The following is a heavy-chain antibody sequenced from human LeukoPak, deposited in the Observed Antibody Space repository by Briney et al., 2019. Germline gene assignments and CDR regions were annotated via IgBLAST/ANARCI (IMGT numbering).Heavy chain of an antibody. D-gene: IGHD3-3*01. J-gene: IGHJ5*02. Sequence: GASVKVSCKASGYTFTSYDINWVRQATGQGLEWMGWMNPNSGNTGYAQKFQGRVTMTRNTSISTAYMELSSLRSEDTAVYYCAITAGGYDFWSGYNYQNWFDPWGQGTLVTVSS. V-gene: IGHV1-8*01. CDR1: GYTFTSYD. CDR3: AITAGGYDFWSGYNYQNWFDP. CDR2: MNPNSGNT.